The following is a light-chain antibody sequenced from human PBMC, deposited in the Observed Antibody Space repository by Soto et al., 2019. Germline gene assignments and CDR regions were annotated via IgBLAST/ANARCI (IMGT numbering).Light chain of an antibody. Sequence: QSVVTQTPSASGTPGQRVTISCSGSSPNIGTNAVNWCQQLPGTAPRLLIYSNDQRPPGVPDRFSGSKSGTSASLAISGLQSEDEADYYCAAWDDSLNGRVFGGGTKLTVL. V-gene: IGLV1-44*01. CDR2: SND. CDR1: SPNIGTNA. CDR3: AAWDDSLNGRV. J-gene: IGLJ2*01.